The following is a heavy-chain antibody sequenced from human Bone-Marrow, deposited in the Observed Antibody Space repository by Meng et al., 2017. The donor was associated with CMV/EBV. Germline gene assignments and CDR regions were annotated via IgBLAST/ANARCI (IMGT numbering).Heavy chain of an antibody. CDR1: GFTFSSYG. CDR2: IRYDGSNK. CDR3: AKDKGYSSSWYSGEGMDV. D-gene: IGHD6-13*01. J-gene: IGHJ6*02. Sequence: GESLKISCAASGFTFSSYGMHWVRQAPGKGLEWVAFIRYDGSNKYYADSVKGRFTISRDNSKNTLYLQMNSLRDEGTAVYYCAKDKGYSSSWYSGEGMDVWGQRTTVTVSS. V-gene: IGHV3-30*02.